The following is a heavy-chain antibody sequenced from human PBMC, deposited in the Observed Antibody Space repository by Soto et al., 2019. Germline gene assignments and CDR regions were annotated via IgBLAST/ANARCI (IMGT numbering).Heavy chain of an antibody. CDR3: AMIYSGSFSV. CDR2: IYSDGST. V-gene: IGHV3-66*01. CDR1: GFSVSVYY. D-gene: IGHD1-26*01. J-gene: IGHJ6*02. Sequence: DVEVVESGGGLVQPGGSLRLSCAASGFSVSVYYMTWLRQAPGKGLEWVSAIYSDGSTYYADSVKGRFTLSRDKSKNTLYLQMNSLRAEDTAMYYCAMIYSGSFSVWGQGTTVTVSS.